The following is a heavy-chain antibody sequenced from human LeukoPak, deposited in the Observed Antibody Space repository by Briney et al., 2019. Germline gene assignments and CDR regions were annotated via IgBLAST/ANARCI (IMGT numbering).Heavy chain of an antibody. Sequence: PSETLSLTCTVSGGSISSYYWSWIRQPPGKGLEWIGYIYYSGSTNYNPSLKSRVTISVDTSKNQFSLKLSSVTAADTAVYYCARGRPRSYLRGSGRDFDYWGQGTLVTVSS. V-gene: IGHV4-59*12. CDR3: ARGRPRSYLRGSGRDFDY. CDR1: GGSISSYY. D-gene: IGHD6-25*01. CDR2: IYYSGST. J-gene: IGHJ4*02.